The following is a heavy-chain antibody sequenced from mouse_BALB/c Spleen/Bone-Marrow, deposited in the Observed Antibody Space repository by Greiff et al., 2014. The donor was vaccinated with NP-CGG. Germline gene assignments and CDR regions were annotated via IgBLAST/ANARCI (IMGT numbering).Heavy chain of an antibody. CDR1: GYTFTSSW. J-gene: IGHJ4*01. D-gene: IGHD1-1*02. CDR3: ARAGGSYEDYVMDY. CDR2: IHPNSGNT. Sequence: VQGVESGSVLVRPGASVKLSCKTSGYTFTSSWIHWAKQRPGQGLEWIGEIHPNSGNTNYNEKFKDKATLTVDTSSRTAYVDLSSLTSEDSAVYYCARAGGSYEDYVMDYWGQGTSVTVSS. V-gene: IGHV1S130*01.